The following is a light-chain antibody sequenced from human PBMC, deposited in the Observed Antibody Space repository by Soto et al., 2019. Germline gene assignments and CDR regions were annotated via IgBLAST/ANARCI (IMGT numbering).Light chain of an antibody. J-gene: IGKJ4*01. V-gene: IGKV1D-16*01. CDR3: QQYTSYQHT. CDR2: AAS. Sequence: DIQMTHSPSSLSASVGDRVTITCRASQGISSWLAWYQQKPEKAPKSLIYAASSLQSGVPSRFRGSGAGKDLTLTTSSLQPEDFATYYFQQYTSYQHTFGVGTKVDIX. CDR1: QGISSW.